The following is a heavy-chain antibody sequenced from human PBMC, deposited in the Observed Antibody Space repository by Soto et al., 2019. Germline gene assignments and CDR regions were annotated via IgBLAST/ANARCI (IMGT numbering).Heavy chain of an antibody. CDR2: ISGGSSYT. J-gene: IGHJ4*02. D-gene: IGHD2-21*01. CDR3: AKPIVAASGYYFDH. CDR1: GFSFGDSY. V-gene: IGHV3-11*06. Sequence: QVQLVESGGGLVKPGGSLRLACAASGFSFGDSYMSGVRQAPGKGLEWLLYISGGSSYTNYAGSVKGRFTISRDNAKRSLYLEMNIMRADDTAVYYCAKPIVAASGYYFDHWGQVNLVTVSS.